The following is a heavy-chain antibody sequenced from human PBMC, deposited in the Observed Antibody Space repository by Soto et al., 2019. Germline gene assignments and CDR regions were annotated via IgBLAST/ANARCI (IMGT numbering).Heavy chain of an antibody. CDR1: GGTFSSYA. D-gene: IGHD6-19*01. Sequence: ASVKVSCKASGGTFSSYAISWVRQAPGQGLEWMGGIIPIFGTANYAQKFQGRVTITADESTSTAYMELSSLRSEDTAVYYCARDNGGWDPQSLYCYYGMDVWGQGTTVTVSS. CDR3: ARDNGGWDPQSLYCYYGMDV. J-gene: IGHJ6*02. V-gene: IGHV1-69*13. CDR2: IIPIFGTA.